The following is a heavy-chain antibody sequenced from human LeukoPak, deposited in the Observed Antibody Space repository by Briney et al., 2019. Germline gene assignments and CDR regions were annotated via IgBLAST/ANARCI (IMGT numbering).Heavy chain of an antibody. CDR1: GYTLTELS. D-gene: IGHD3-3*01. CDR3: ATGLRFLEWFSLTAFDI. Sequence: ASVKVSCKVSGYTLTELSMHWVRQAPGKGLEWMGGFDPEDGETIYAQKFQGRVTMTEDTSTDTAYMELSSLRSEDTAVYYCATGLRFLEWFSLTAFDIWGQGTMVTVSS. CDR2: FDPEDGET. J-gene: IGHJ3*02. V-gene: IGHV1-24*01.